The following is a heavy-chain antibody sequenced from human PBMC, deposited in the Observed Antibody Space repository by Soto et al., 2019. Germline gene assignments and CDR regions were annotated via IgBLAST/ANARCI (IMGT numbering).Heavy chain of an antibody. J-gene: IGHJ3*02. CDR3: ARAAKGYSYGYPVCAFDI. Sequence: QVQLVQSGAEVKKPGPPVRVSCKAPGGPSSSYLIAWGRKPPEQGLKWMGGIIPTFGTANNAQKFQGRVTITADESTSTAYMELSSLRSEDTAVYYCARAAKGYSYGYPVCAFDIWGQGTMVTVSS. V-gene: IGHV1-69*01. CDR2: IIPTFGTA. CDR1: GGPSSSYL. D-gene: IGHD5-18*01.